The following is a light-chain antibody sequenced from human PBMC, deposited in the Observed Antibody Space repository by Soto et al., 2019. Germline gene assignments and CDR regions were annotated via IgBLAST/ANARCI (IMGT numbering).Light chain of an antibody. J-gene: IGKJ1*01. V-gene: IGKV3-20*01. CDR2: ATS. CDR1: QSISDY. Sequence: EIVMTQSPATLSVSPRGRATLSCGASQSISDYLAWFQQRPGQAPRLLIFATSRRATDVPDRFSGSGSGTDFTLGIRRLEPEDFAVYYCHQFGYSPRTFGQGTKVDIK. CDR3: HQFGYSPRT.